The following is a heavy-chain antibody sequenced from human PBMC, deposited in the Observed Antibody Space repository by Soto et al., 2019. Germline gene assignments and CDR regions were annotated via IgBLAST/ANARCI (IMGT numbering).Heavy chain of an antibody. Sequence: GSLRLSCAASGFTFSSYSMNWVRQAPGKGLEWVSYISSSSSTIYYADSVKGRFSISRDNAKNLVYLQMDSLRDEDTAVYFCADDEDGDSDFDSWGQGTLVTVSS. CDR2: ISSSSSTI. D-gene: IGHD3-10*01. CDR1: GFTFSSYS. V-gene: IGHV3-48*02. J-gene: IGHJ4*02. CDR3: ADDEDGDSDFDS.